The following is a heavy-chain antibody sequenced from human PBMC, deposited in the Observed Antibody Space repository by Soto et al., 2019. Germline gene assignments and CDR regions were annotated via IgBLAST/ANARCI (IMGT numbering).Heavy chain of an antibody. V-gene: IGHV3-30*03. CDR3: SYQPIRRSLFDC. CDR1: GFTFSTYG. Sequence: GGSLRLSCAASGFTFSTYGMHWVRRAPGKGLEWVAVISYDGSNKYYADSVKGRFTISRDNSKNTLYLQMNSLRAEDTAVYYCSYQPIRRSLFDCCGQGTLVTVYS. D-gene: IGHD2-2*01. CDR2: ISYDGSNK. J-gene: IGHJ4*02.